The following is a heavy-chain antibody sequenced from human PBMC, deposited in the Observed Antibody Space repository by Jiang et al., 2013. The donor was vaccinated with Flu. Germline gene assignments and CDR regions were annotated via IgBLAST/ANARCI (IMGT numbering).Heavy chain of an antibody. D-gene: IGHD4-17*01. CDR3: ARGLYGDDSFDY. J-gene: IGHJ4*02. CDR2: FDPEDGET. CDR1: GYTLTELS. V-gene: IGHV1-24*01. Sequence: VSGYTLTELSMHWVRQAPGKGLEWMGGFDPEDGETIYAQKFQGRVTMTEDTSASTAYMELSSLRSEDTAVYYCARGLYGDDSFDYWGQGTLVTVSS.